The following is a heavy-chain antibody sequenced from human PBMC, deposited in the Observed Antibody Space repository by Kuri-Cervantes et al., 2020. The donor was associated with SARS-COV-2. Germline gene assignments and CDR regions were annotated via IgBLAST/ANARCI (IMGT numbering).Heavy chain of an antibody. J-gene: IGHJ4*02. Sequence: GESLKISCAASGFSFPQYPMHWVRQAPGRGREWVAILSHDATVKNYADSVRGRFTISRDNSKNTLFLQMDSLRPEDTAIYYCARDDINWGIDYWGQGTLVTVSS. CDR3: ARDDINWGIDY. V-gene: IGHV3-30-3*01. CDR1: GFSFPQYP. D-gene: IGHD3-16*01. CDR2: LSHDATVK.